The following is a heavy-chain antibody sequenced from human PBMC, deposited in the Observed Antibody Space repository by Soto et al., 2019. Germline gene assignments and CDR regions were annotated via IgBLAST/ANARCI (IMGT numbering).Heavy chain of an antibody. CDR3: ARERIAAAVNWFDP. Sequence: PSETLSLTCTVSGGSISSYYWSWIRRPPGKGLEWIGYIYYSGSTNYNPSLKSRVTISVDTSKNQFSLKLSSVTAADTAVYYCARERIAAAVNWFDPWGQGTLVTVS. J-gene: IGHJ5*02. D-gene: IGHD6-13*01. V-gene: IGHV4-59*01. CDR1: GGSISSYY. CDR2: IYYSGST.